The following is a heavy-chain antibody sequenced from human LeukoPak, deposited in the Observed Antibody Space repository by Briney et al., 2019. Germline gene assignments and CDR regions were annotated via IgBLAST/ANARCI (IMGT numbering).Heavy chain of an antibody. CDR3: ARGYSRAAFDI. D-gene: IGHD2-15*01. CDR2: ISSTGGTI. Sequence: PGGSLRLSCVGSGFTFSNYPMNWVRQAPGKGLEWVSFISSTGGTIYYADAVKGRFTVSRDNAKNSLLLQMNSLRAEDTALYYRARGYSRAAFDIWGQGTMVTVSS. CDR1: GFTFSNYP. J-gene: IGHJ3*02. V-gene: IGHV3-48*01.